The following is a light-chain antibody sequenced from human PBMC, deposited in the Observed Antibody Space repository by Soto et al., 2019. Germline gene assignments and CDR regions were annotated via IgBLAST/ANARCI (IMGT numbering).Light chain of an antibody. Sequence: QSVLTQPASVSGSPGQSITISCTGTSSDVGGYNYVSWYQQHPVKPPKLMIYDVSDRPSGVSNRFSGSKSGNTASLTISGLQAEDEADYYCSSYTSSNTLVFGGGTKVTVL. CDR1: SSDVGGYNY. CDR2: DVS. J-gene: IGLJ2*01. CDR3: SSYTSSNTLV. V-gene: IGLV2-14*03.